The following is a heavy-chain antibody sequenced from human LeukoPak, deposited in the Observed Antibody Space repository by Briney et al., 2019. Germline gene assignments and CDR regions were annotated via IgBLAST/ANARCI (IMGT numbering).Heavy chain of an antibody. CDR1: GFTFSDYY. Sequence: AGSLRLSRAASGFTFSDYYMSWIRQAPGKGLEWVSYISSSGSTIYYADSVKGRFTISRDNAKNSLYLQMNSLRAEDTAVYYCASGYCSGGSCYPPDDWGQGTLVTVSS. D-gene: IGHD2-15*01. J-gene: IGHJ4*02. V-gene: IGHV3-11*01. CDR2: ISSSGSTI. CDR3: ASGYCSGGSCYPPDD.